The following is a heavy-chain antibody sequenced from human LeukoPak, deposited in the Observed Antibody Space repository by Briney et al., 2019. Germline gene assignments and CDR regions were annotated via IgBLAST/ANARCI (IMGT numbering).Heavy chain of an antibody. CDR3: ARGPRYSSSWFDP. CDR1: GFTVSSNY. V-gene: IGHV3-66*01. Sequence: GLSLRLSCAASGFTVSSNYMSWVRQAPGKGLDGVAVIYSGGSTYYADSVTDRFTISRDNSKNTLYLQMNSLSAEEKAVYYCARGPRYSSSWFDPWSQGTLVTVSS. CDR2: IYSGGST. J-gene: IGHJ5*02. D-gene: IGHD6-6*01.